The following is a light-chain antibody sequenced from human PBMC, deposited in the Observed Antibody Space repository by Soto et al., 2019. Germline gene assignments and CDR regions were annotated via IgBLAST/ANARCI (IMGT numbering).Light chain of an antibody. CDR3: LQDYNYPYT. V-gene: IGKV1-6*01. Sequence: AIQMTQSPSSLSASVGGRVTITCRASQGIRNDLGWYQQKPGKAPKLLIYAASSLQSGVPSRFSGSGSGTDFTLTISSLQPEYFATYYCLQDYNYPYTFGQGTKVDIK. CDR2: AAS. J-gene: IGKJ2*01. CDR1: QGIRND.